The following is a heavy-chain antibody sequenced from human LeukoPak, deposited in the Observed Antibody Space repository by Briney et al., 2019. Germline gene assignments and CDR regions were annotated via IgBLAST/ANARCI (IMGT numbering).Heavy chain of an antibody. CDR1: GYTFTDYD. D-gene: IGHD3-10*01. V-gene: IGHV1-18*01. Sequence: ASVKVSCKTSGYTFTDYDITWVRQAPGQGLEWMGRVSPYNGNTYYSQRFQDRVTITKDTSTGTAYMDLRNLRTDDTAMYYCARNGRVRRVVKDLFEYWGQGTPVAVSS. J-gene: IGHJ4*02. CDR2: VSPYNGNT. CDR3: ARNGRVRRVVKDLFEY.